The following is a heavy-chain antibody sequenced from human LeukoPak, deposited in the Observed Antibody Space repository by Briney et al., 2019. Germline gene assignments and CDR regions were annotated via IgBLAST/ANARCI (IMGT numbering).Heavy chain of an antibody. Sequence: GGSLRLSCAASGFTFDDYGVSWVRQAPGKGLEWGSGINWNGGSTGYADSVKGRFTISRDNAKNSLYLQVNSLRAEDTALYYCARESYDILTGYYNVDYWGQGTLVTVSS. CDR3: ARESYDILTGYYNVDY. CDR2: INWNGGST. V-gene: IGHV3-20*04. CDR1: GFTFDDYG. J-gene: IGHJ4*02. D-gene: IGHD3-9*01.